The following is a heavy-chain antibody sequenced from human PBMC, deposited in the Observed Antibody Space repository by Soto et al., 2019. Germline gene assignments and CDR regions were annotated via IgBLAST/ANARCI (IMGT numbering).Heavy chain of an antibody. D-gene: IGHD5-18*01. V-gene: IGHV3-30*18. Sequence: QGQLVESGGGVVQPGRSLRLSCAASGFTFSSYGIHWVRQAPGKGLEWVALISYDGTDKYYADSVKGRFTISRDNSKNTLYLQMSSLGPEDTAVYYCVKERYAQLWLEDYGMDVWGQGTTVTV. CDR1: GFTFSSYG. J-gene: IGHJ6*02. CDR3: VKERYAQLWLEDYGMDV. CDR2: ISYDGTDK.